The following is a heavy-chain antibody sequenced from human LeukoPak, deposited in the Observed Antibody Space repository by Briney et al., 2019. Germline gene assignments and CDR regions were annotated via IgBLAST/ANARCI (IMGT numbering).Heavy chain of an antibody. V-gene: IGHV3-74*01. CDR1: GFSFSSSW. CDR3: ARRYGSGIPYHFDY. Sequence: GGSLRLSCAASGFSFSSSWMHWVRQAPGKGLVWVSLISSDGSTTTYADSVKGRFTTSRDNAKNTLYLQMNSLRGEDTAVYYCARRYGSGIPYHFDYWGQGTLVTVSS. CDR2: ISSDGSTT. D-gene: IGHD3-10*01. J-gene: IGHJ4*02.